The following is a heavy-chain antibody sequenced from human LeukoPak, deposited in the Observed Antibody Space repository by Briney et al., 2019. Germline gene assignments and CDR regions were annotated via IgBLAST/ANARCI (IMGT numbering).Heavy chain of an antibody. V-gene: IGHV3-21*01. Sequence: GGSLRLSCAASGFTFSRYAMNWVRQAPEKGLEWVSYISTGGDNTFYADSLKGRFTVSRDNAKNSLFPQMDSLRAEDTAVYYCARSFCTSVSCPKGHYYYVMDVWGQGTTVTVSS. CDR1: GFTFSRYA. J-gene: IGHJ6*02. CDR3: ARSFCTSVSCPKGHYYYVMDV. CDR2: ISTGGDNT. D-gene: IGHD2-8*02.